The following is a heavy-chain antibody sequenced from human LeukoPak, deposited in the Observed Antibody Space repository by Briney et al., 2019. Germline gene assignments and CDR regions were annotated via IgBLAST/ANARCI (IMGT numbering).Heavy chain of an antibody. V-gene: IGHV4-39*01. D-gene: IGHD7-27*01. CDR3: ASLGTLRS. J-gene: IGHJ5*02. CDR2: VSYSGTN. Sequence: SETLSLTCTVSGDSVSSSLYYWGWIRQPPGKGLEWIGSVSYSGTNYNNPSLKSRVTISIDTSNNQFSVKLTSVTAADTAMYYCASLGTLRSWGQGILVTVSS. CDR1: GDSVSSSLYY.